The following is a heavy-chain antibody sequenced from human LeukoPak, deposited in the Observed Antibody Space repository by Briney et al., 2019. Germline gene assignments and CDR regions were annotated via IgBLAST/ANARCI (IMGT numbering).Heavy chain of an antibody. CDR2: IYSGGST. D-gene: IGHD3-22*01. V-gene: IGHV3-66*01. Sequence: PGGSLRLSCAASGFTVSSNYMNWVRQAPGEGLEWVSVIYSGGSTYYADSVKGRFTISRDNSKNTLYLQMNSLRAEDTAVYYCARVSVSRYYYDSSGYSYWGRGTLVTVSS. CDR3: ARVSVSRYYYDSSGYSY. J-gene: IGHJ4*02. CDR1: GFTVSSNY.